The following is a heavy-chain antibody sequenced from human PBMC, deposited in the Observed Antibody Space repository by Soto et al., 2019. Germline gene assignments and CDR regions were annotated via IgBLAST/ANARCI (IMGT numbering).Heavy chain of an antibody. CDR2: IYYSGSS. J-gene: IGHJ4*02. D-gene: IGHD4-17*01. CDR3: ARHDYGDYVDY. V-gene: IGHV4-39*01. Sequence: SETLSLTCTVSNGSVKGSFYYWGWIRQPPGKGLQWIGSIYYSGSSYYNPSLSSRVTISVDTSKNQFSLKLSSVTAADTAVYYCARHDYGDYVDYWGQGTLVTVSS. CDR1: NGSVKGSFYY.